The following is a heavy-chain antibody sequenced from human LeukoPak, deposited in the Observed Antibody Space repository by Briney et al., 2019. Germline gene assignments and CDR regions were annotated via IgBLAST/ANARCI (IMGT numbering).Heavy chain of an antibody. D-gene: IGHD5-12*01. CDR1: GFTFSSYA. J-gene: IGHJ4*02. CDR2: ISYGGSNK. V-gene: IGHV3-30*04. CDR3: ARAYGGYVPFDY. Sequence: PGRSLRLSCAASGFTFSSYAMHWVRQAPGKGLEWVALISYGGSNKYYADSVKGRFTISRDNSKNTLYLQMNSLRAEDTAVYYCARAYGGYVPFDYWGQGTLVTVSS.